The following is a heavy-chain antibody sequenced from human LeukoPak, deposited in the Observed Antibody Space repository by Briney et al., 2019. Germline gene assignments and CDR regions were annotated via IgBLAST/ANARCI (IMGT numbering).Heavy chain of an antibody. J-gene: IGHJ4*02. CDR2: IYYSGST. Sequence: PSETLSLTCAVSGGSISSGGYSWSWLRQPPGKGLEWIGYIYYSGSTYYNPSLKSRVTISVDTSKNQFSLKLSSVTAADTAVYYCARVPLSYYYDSSGYYERWGQGTLVTVSS. D-gene: IGHD3-22*01. V-gene: IGHV4-30-4*07. CDR3: ARVPLSYYYDSSGYYER. CDR1: GGSISSGGYS.